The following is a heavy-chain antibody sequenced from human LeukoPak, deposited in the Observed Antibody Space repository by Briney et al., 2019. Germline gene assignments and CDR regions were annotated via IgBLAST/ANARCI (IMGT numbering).Heavy chain of an antibody. CDR1: GYTFTSYY. Sequence: ASVKVSCTASGYTFTSYYIYWVRQAPGQGLEWMGIINPAGGSTTYAQKFQGSRLTLPRDTSTSTVYMELSSLRSEDTAVYYCARGRGVHYSHTYDYFDYWGQGSLVTVSA. CDR3: ARGRGVHYSHTYDYFDY. D-gene: IGHD2/OR15-2a*01. J-gene: IGHJ4*02. V-gene: IGHV1-46*01. CDR2: INPAGGST.